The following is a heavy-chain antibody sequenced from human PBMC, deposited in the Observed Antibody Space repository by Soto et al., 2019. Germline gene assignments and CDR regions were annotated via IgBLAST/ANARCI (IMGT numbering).Heavy chain of an antibody. CDR3: AKNNPGSDIVVVVANKDRGVLGDWFDP. D-gene: IGHD2-15*01. CDR2: ISGSGGST. CDR1: GFTFSSYA. J-gene: IGHJ5*02. V-gene: IGHV3-23*01. Sequence: GGSLRLSCAASGFTFSSYAMSWVRQAPGKGLEWVSAISGSGGSTYYADSVKGRFTISRDNSKNTLYLKMNSLRAEDTAVYYCAKNNPGSDIVVVVANKDRGVLGDWFDPWGQGTLVTVSS.